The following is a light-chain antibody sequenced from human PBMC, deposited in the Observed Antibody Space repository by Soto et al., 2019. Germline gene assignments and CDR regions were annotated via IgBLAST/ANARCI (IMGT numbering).Light chain of an antibody. CDR3: SSYTSSSTRVV. CDR2: DVS. V-gene: IGLV2-14*01. J-gene: IGLJ2*01. CDR1: SSDVGGYNY. Sequence: QSALTQPASGSGSPGQSITISCTGTSSDVGGYNYVSWYQQHPGKAPKLMIYDVSNRPSVVSNRFSGSKSGNTASLTISGLQAEDEADYYCSSYTSSSTRVVFGGGTKLTVL.